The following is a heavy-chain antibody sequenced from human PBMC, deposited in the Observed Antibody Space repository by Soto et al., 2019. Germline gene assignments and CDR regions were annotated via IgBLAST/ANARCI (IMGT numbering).Heavy chain of an antibody. CDR1: GGSFSGYY. CDR2: INHSGST. V-gene: IGHV4-34*01. J-gene: IGHJ4*02. CDR3: ARDKITGLFDY. D-gene: IGHD2-8*02. Sequence: QVQLQQWGAGLLKPSETLSLTCAVYGGSFSGYYWTWIRQPPGTGLEWIGEINHSGSTNYNPSLKIRVTISVDTYKNQFSLKLTSVTAADTAVYYCARDKITGLFDYWGQGTLVTVSS.